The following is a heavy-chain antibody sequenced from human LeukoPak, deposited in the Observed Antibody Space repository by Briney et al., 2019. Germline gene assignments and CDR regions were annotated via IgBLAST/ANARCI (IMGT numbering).Heavy chain of an antibody. Sequence: KPTETLSLTCTVSDGSISRYYWSWIRQPAGKGLEWIGRIYTSGSANYNPSLKSRVTMSVDTSKNQFSLKLSSVTAADTAVYYCARDYGDNLFDYWGQGTLVTVSS. D-gene: IGHD4-17*01. V-gene: IGHV4-4*07. CDR3: ARDYGDNLFDY. CDR1: DGSISRYY. CDR2: IYTSGSA. J-gene: IGHJ4*02.